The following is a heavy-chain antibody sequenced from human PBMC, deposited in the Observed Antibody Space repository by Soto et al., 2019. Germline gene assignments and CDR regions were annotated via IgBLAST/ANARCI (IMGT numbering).Heavy chain of an antibody. V-gene: IGHV1-69*06. J-gene: IGHJ4*02. CDR1: GGTFSSYS. CDR3: ARGLVRYCSSTSCYSPFDY. Sequence: SLKVSCKASGGTFSSYSISWVRQAPVQGLEWMGGIIPIFGTANYAQKFQGRVTITADKSTSTAYMELSSLRSEDTAVYYCARGLVRYCSSTSCYSPFDYWGQGTLVTVSS. CDR2: IIPIFGTA. D-gene: IGHD2-2*01.